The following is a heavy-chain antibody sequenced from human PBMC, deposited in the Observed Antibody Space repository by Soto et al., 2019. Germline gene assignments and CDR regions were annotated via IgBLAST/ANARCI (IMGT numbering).Heavy chain of an antibody. CDR3: AARGGGDSYMNV. D-gene: IGHD2-15*01. Sequence: ASVKVSCKASAFTFSNSALQWVRQARGQRLEWLGWIAVGSGNTNYAQRFQERVTITRDMSTSTAYMELNSLRSDDTAVYYCAARGGGDSYMNVWGKGTTVTVSS. J-gene: IGHJ6*03. V-gene: IGHV1-58*01. CDR2: IAVGSGNT. CDR1: AFTFSNSA.